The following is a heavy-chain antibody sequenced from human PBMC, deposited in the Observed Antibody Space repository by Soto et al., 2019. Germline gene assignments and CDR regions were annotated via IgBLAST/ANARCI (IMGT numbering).Heavy chain of an antibody. V-gene: IGHV3-30-3*01. Sequence: GGSLRLSCAASGFTFSSYAMHWVRQAPGKGLEWVAVISYDGSNKYYADSVKGRFTISRDNSKNTLYLQMNSLRAEDTAVYYCARPNRHYYYYGMDVWGQGTTVTVSS. J-gene: IGHJ6*02. CDR3: ARPNRHYYYYGMDV. D-gene: IGHD7-27*01. CDR2: ISYDGSNK. CDR1: GFTFSSYA.